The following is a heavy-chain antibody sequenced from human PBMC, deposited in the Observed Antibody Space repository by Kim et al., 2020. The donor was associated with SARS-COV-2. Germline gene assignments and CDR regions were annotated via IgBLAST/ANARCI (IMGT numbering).Heavy chain of an antibody. V-gene: IGHV3-21*01. Sequence: GGSLRLSCAASGFTFSSYSMNWVRQAPGKGLEWVSSISSSGSYIYYADSVKGRFTISRDNAKNSLYLQMNSLRAEDTAVYYCARTTTLGAFDIWGQGTMVTVSS. CDR2: ISSSGSYI. D-gene: IGHD7-27*01. J-gene: IGHJ3*02. CDR3: ARTTTLGAFDI. CDR1: GFTFSSYS.